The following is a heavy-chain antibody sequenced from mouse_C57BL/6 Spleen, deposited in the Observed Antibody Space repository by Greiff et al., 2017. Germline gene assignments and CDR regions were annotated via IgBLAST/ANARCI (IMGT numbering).Heavy chain of an antibody. CDR3: ARGPSHSSGYDY. CDR2: ISYDGSN. J-gene: IGHJ2*01. D-gene: IGHD3-2*02. Sequence: VQLKESGPGLVKPSQSLSLTCSVTGYSITSGYYWNWIRQFPGNKLEWMGYISYDGSNNYNPSLKNRISITRDTSKNQFFLKLNSVTTEDTATYYCARGPSHSSGYDYWGQGTTLTVSS. V-gene: IGHV3-6*01. CDR1: GYSITSGYY.